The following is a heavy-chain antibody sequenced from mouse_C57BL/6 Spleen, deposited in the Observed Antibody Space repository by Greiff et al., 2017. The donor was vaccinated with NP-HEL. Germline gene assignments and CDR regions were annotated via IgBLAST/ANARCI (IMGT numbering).Heavy chain of an antibody. CDR2: ISYDGSN. V-gene: IGHV3-6*01. Sequence: EVKLQESGPGLVKPSQSLSLTCSVTGYSITSGYYWNWIRQFPGNKLEWMGYISYDGSNNYNPSLKNRISITRDTSKNQFFLKLNSVTTEDTATYYCAREGDFDFDYWGQGTTLKVSS. J-gene: IGHJ2*01. D-gene: IGHD3-3*01. CDR3: AREGDFDFDY. CDR1: GYSITSGYY.